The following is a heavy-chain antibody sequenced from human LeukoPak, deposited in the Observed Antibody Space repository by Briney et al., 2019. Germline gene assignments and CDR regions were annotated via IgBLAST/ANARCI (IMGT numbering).Heavy chain of an antibody. CDR1: GGSMTNNTFY. V-gene: IGHV4-39*07. Sequence: PSETLSLTCTVSGGSMTNNTFYWGWIRQPPGKGLEWIGSIYHTGPTYYNPSLKSRVTISVDTSKNQFSLKLSSVTAAGTAVYYWARVLIWFGQLQNWFDPWGPGTLVTVSS. CDR3: ARVLIWFGQLQNWFDP. D-gene: IGHD3-10*01. CDR2: IYHTGPT. J-gene: IGHJ5*02.